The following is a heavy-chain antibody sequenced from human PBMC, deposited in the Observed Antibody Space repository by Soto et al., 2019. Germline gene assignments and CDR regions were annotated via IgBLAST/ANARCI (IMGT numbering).Heavy chain of an antibody. V-gene: IGHV1-46*01. J-gene: IGHJ4*02. Sequence: ASVKVSCKASGYTFTSYYMHWVRQAPGQGLEWMGIINPSGGSTSYAQKFQGRVTMTRDTSTSTVYMELSSLRSEDTAVYYCARDTLSKVTTFRLDDWGQGPLVTVSS. CDR3: ARDTLSKVTTFRLDD. CDR1: GYTFTSYY. D-gene: IGHD4-17*01. CDR2: INPSGGST.